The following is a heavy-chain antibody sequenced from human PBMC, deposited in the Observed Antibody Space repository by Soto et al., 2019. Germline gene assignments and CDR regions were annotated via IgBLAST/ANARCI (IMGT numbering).Heavy chain of an antibody. CDR3: ARASGSYSAAFDI. J-gene: IGHJ3*02. D-gene: IGHD1-26*01. CDR1: GFTFSSYS. Sequence: EVQLVESGGGLVKPGGSLRLSCAASGFTFSSYSMNWVRQAPGKGLEWVSSISSSSSYIYYADSVKGRFTISRDNAKNSLYLQMNSLRAEDTAVYYCARASGSYSAAFDIWGQGTMVTVSS. CDR2: ISSSSSYI. V-gene: IGHV3-21*01.